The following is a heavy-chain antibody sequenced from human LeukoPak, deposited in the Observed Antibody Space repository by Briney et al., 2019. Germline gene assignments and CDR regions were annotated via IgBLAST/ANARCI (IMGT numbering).Heavy chain of an antibody. D-gene: IGHD1-14*01. CDR3: ARHNRPNYFDD. Sequence: SETLSLTCTVSGGSVNSSSYYWGWIRQPPGKALEWIGSVYHSGYTYYNPSLKSRVTISIDTSKNQFSLRLSSVTAADTAVYYCARHNRPNYFDDWGQGTLVTVSS. CDR2: VYHSGYT. V-gene: IGHV4-39*01. CDR1: GGSVNSSSYY. J-gene: IGHJ4*02.